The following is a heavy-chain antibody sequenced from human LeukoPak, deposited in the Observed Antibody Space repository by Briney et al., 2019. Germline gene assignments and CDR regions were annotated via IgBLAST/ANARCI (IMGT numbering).Heavy chain of an antibody. Sequence: SETLSLTCAVSGYSISSGYYWGCIRQPPGKGLEWIGSIYHSGSTYYNPSLKSRVTISVDTSKNQFSLKLSSVTAADTAVYYCAGAVVVVPAAIIGNWFDPWGQGTLVTVSS. CDR3: AGAVVVVPAAIIGNWFDP. D-gene: IGHD2-2*01. CDR2: IYHSGST. V-gene: IGHV4-38-2*01. CDR1: GYSISSGYY. J-gene: IGHJ5*02.